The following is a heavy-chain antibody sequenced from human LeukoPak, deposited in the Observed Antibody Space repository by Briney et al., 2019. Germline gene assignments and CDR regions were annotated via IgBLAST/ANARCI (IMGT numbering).Heavy chain of an antibody. D-gene: IGHD6-19*01. J-gene: IGHJ4*02. V-gene: IGHV3-30*18. Sequence: GGSLRLSCAASGFTFSSYGMHWVRQAPGKGLEWVAVISYDGSNKYYADSVKGRFTISRDNSENTLYLQMNSLRAEDTAVYYCAKDQWLVLGRGYFDYWGQGTLVTVSS. CDR1: GFTFSSYG. CDR3: AKDQWLVLGRGYFDY. CDR2: ISYDGSNK.